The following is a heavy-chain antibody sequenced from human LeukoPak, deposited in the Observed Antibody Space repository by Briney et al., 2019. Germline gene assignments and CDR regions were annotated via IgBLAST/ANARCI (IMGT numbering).Heavy chain of an antibody. J-gene: IGHJ6*03. D-gene: IGHD3-10*01. V-gene: IGHV3-30*02. CDR1: GFTFSSYG. Sequence: GGSLRLSCAASGFTFSSYGMHWVRQAPGKGLEWVAFIRYDGSNKYYADSVKGRFTISRDNSKNTLYLQMNSLRAEDTAVYYCAKDEANMVRGVISDYYYYMDVWGKGTTVTVSS. CDR2: IRYDGSNK. CDR3: AKDEANMVRGVISDYYYYMDV.